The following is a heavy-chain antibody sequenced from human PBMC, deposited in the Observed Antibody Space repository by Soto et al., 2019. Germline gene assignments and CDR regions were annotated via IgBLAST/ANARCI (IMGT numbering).Heavy chain of an antibody. CDR3: ARHYGAYCSGGSCYPGWFDP. D-gene: IGHD2-15*01. V-gene: IGHV5-51*01. Sequence: EVQLVQSGAEVKKPGESLKISCKGSGYSFTSYWIGWVRQMPGKGLEWMGIIYPGDSDTRYSPSFQGQVTISADKSISTAYLQWSGLKASDTAMYYCARHYGAYCSGGSCYPGWFDPWGQGTLVTVSS. J-gene: IGHJ5*02. CDR2: IYPGDSDT. CDR1: GYSFTSYW.